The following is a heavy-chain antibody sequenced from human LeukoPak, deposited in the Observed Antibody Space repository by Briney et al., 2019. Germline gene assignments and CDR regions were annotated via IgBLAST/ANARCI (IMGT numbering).Heavy chain of an antibody. Sequence: SETLSLTCAVYGGSFSGYYWSWIRQPPGKGLEWIGEINHSGSTNYNPSLKSRVTILVDTSKNQFSLKLSSVTAADTAVYYCARGGDLYYSRKPNWFDPWGQGTLVTVSS. V-gene: IGHV4-34*01. D-gene: IGHD3-10*01. CDR1: GGSFSGYY. CDR3: ARGGDLYYSRKPNWFDP. CDR2: INHSGST. J-gene: IGHJ5*02.